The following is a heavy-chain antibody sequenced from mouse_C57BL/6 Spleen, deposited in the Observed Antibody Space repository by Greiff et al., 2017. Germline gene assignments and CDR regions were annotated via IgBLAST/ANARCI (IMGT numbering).Heavy chain of an antibody. CDR2: IYPGDGDT. V-gene: IGHV1-80*01. J-gene: IGHJ2*01. CDR3: ARGTTAYYFDY. Sequence: QVQLQQSGAELVKPGASVKISCKASGYAFSSYWMNWVKQRPGKGLEWIGQIYPGDGDTNYNGKFKGKATLTADKSSSTAYMQLSSLTSEDSAVYFCARGTTAYYFDYWGQGTTLTVSS. CDR1: GYAFSSYW. D-gene: IGHD1-2*01.